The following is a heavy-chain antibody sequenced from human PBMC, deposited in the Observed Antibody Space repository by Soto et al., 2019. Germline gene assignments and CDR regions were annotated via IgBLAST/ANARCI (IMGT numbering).Heavy chain of an antibody. D-gene: IGHD3-10*01. V-gene: IGHV1-18*01. CDR3: ASGWFGEFVYQFDY. J-gene: IGHJ4*02. Sequence: ASVKVSCKASGYPFTSYGVSWVRQAPGQGLEWMGWINTYNGNTKYAQNFQGRVTMTTDTSTSTAYMDLRSLGSDDTAVYYCASGWFGEFVYQFDYCGQGTLVTVSS. CDR1: GYPFTSYG. CDR2: INTYNGNT.